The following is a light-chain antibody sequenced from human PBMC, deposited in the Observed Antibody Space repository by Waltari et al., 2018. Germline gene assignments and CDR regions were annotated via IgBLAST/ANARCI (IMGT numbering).Light chain of an antibody. Sequence: DIVMTQSPDSLAVSLGERATINCKSSQSVLHSPNNKNYLAWYQQKPGQPPNLLIYWASTRQSGVPDRFSGSGSGTDFTLTISSLQAEDVAVYYCQQYFSAPWTFGQGTKVEIK. CDR3: QQYFSAPWT. J-gene: IGKJ1*01. CDR1: QSVLHSPNNKNY. V-gene: IGKV4-1*01. CDR2: WAS.